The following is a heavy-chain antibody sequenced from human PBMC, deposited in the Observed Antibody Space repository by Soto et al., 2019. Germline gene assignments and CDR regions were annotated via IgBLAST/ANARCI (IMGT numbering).Heavy chain of an antibody. CDR1: GFTFSSYW. CDR3: VCFECGRTAVVTAMEANGY. D-gene: IGHD2-21*02. J-gene: IGHJ4*02. V-gene: IGHV3-74*01. CDR2: VNSDESTT. Sequence: GGSLRLSCAASGFTFSSYWMHWVRRGPGKGLVWVSRVNSDESTTSYAAPVKGRFTISRDNAKNTLYLQMSSLRVEDTALYYCVCFECGRTAVVTAMEANGYWGQGTLVTVSS.